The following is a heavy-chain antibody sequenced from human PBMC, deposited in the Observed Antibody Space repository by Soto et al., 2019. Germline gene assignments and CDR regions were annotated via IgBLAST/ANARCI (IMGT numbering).Heavy chain of an antibody. CDR2: ISYDGSNN. J-gene: IGHJ4*02. CDR1: GFTFSNFA. D-gene: IGHD3-10*01. V-gene: IGHV3-30-3*01. Sequence: PGGSLRLSCAASGFTFSNFAMHWVRQAPGKGLEWVAVISYDGSNNYYADSVKGRFTISRDNSENTLYLQMNSLRAEDTALYYCARDSDPSMGRVVLTDDFDYWGQGTLVTVSS. CDR3: ARDSDPSMGRVVLTDDFDY.